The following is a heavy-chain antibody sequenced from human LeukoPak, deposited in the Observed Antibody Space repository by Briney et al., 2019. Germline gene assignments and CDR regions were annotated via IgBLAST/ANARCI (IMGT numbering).Heavy chain of an antibody. V-gene: IGHV3-30*18. CDR3: AKGIPYYYDSSGHWGAFDI. CDR1: GFTFSSYA. D-gene: IGHD3-22*01. J-gene: IGHJ3*02. Sequence: GGSLRLSCAASGFTFSSYAMSWVRQAPGKGLEWVSVISYDGSNKYYADSVKGRFTISRDNSKNTLYLQMNSLRAEDTAVYYCAKGIPYYYDSSGHWGAFDIWGQGTMVTVSS. CDR2: ISYDGSNK.